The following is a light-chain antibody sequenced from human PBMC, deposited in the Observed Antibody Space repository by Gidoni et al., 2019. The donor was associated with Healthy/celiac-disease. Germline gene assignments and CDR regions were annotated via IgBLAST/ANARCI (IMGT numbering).Light chain of an antibody. CDR2: YAS. V-gene: IGKV6-21*01. Sequence: EIVLTQSPDFQSVPPKEKVTITCRTRQSIGSSLHWHQQKPDKSPTLLIKYASQSFSGVPSRFGGSGSGADFTLTINRLEAEDAATYYCHQSSSLPLTFGGGTKVEIK. J-gene: IGKJ4*01. CDR3: HQSSSLPLT. CDR1: QSIGSS.